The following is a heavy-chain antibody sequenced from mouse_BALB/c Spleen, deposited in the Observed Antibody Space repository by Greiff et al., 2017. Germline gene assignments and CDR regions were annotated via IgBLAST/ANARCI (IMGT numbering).Heavy chain of an antibody. CDR2: IAPGSGST. CDR1: GYTFTSYW. D-gene: IGHD2-1*01. J-gene: IGHJ3*01. Sequence: DLVKPGASVKLSCKASGYTFTSYWINWIKQRPGQGLEWIGRIAPGSGSTYYNEMFKGKATLTVDTSSSTAYIQLSSLSSEDSAVYFCVRENGNYPPWFAYWGQGTLVTVSA. CDR3: VRENGNYPPWFAY. V-gene: IGHV1S41*01.